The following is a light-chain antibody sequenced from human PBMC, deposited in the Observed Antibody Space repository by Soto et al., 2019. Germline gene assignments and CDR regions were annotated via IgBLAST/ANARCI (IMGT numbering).Light chain of an antibody. J-gene: IGKJ3*01. CDR3: QQGHSMPFT. Sequence: DIQMTQYPSSLSASVGDRVTITCRASQIITNSLNWYQHKPGKAPTLVVYAASSLQSGVPSRFSGSGSGTHFTLTISSLQPEDFAPYFCQQGHSMPFTFGPGTKVDIK. CDR2: AAS. CDR1: QIITNS. V-gene: IGKV1-39*01.